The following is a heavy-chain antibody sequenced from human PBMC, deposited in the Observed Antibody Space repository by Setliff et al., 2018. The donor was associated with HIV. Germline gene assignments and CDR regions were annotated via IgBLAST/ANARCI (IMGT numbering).Heavy chain of an antibody. V-gene: IGHV4-4*07. CDR3: ARSRLHYYDSSGYYPSYFDY. CDR2: IYSSGRT. CDR1: GGSISNYY. D-gene: IGHD3-22*01. J-gene: IGHJ4*02. Sequence: SETLSLTCTVSGGSISNYYWSWIRQPAEKGLEWIGRIYSSGRTNYNPSLKSRVTISVDTSKNQFSLKLSSVTAADTAVYYCARSRLHYYDSSGYYPSYFDYWGQGTLVTVSS.